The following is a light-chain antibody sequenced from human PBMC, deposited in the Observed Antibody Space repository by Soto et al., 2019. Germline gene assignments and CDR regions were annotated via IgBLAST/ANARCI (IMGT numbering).Light chain of an antibody. V-gene: IGLV1-40*01. CDR3: QSYDCTLSARYV. CDR2: GNN. CDR1: SSNIGADYD. J-gene: IGLJ1*01. Sequence: QSALTQPPSVSGAPGQRVTISCTGSSSNIGADYDVHWYQQRPGTAPKLLIFGNNNRPSGVPDRFSGSKSGASASLAITGLQAEDEGDYYCQSYDCTLSARYVFGTGTKVTVL.